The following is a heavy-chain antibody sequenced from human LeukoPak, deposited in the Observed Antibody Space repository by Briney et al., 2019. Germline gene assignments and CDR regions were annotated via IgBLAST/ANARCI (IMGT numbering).Heavy chain of an antibody. D-gene: IGHD3-3*01. J-gene: IGHJ6*03. CDR1: GFTFSSYW. CDR3: ARHNYDPDYYMDV. Sequence: GGSLRLSCATSGFTFSSYWMSWVRQAPGKGLEWVANIKQDGSEKYYVDSVKGRFTISRDNAKNSLYLQMNSLRAEDTAVYYCARHNYDPDYYMDVWGKGTTVTVSS. CDR2: IKQDGSEK. V-gene: IGHV3-7*01.